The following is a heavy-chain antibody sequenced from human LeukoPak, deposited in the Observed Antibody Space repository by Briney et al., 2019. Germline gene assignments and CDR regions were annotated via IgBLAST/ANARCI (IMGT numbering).Heavy chain of an antibody. V-gene: IGHV1-18*01. CDR3: ASHPLGYCSSTSCLVRVNWFDP. Sequence: ASVKVSCKASGYTFTSYGISWVRQAPGQGLEWMGWISVYNGNTNYAQKLRGRVTMTTDTSTSTAYMELRSLRSDDTAVYYCASHPLGYCSSTSCLVRVNWFDPWGQGTLVTVSS. CDR2: ISVYNGNT. D-gene: IGHD2-2*01. J-gene: IGHJ5*02. CDR1: GYTFTSYG.